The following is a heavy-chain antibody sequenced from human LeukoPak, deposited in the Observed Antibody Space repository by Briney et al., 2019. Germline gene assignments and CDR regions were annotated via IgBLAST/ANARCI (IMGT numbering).Heavy chain of an antibody. CDR3: ARDGDYYDSSAYHHAFDI. V-gene: IGHV3-48*02. D-gene: IGHD3-22*01. Sequence: GGSLRLSCAASGFTFSSYSMNWVRQAPGKGLEWVSYISSSSSTIYYADSVKGRFTISRDNTKNSLYLQMNSLRDESTAVYYCARDGDYYDSSAYHHAFDIWGQGTMVTVSS. CDR1: GFTFSSYS. CDR2: ISSSSSTI. J-gene: IGHJ3*02.